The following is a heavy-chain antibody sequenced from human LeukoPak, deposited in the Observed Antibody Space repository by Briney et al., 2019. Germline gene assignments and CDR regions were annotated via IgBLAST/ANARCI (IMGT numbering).Heavy chain of an antibody. J-gene: IGHJ4*02. Sequence: SETLSLTCTVSGSMYDYYWSWIRQPPGKGLEWIGYIHYNGITNYNPSLKSRVTMSLDTSKNQVSLKLNSVTAADTAVYYCARHISSGGTYAHFDYWGQGTLVTVSS. CDR2: IHYNGIT. CDR1: GSMYDYY. CDR3: ARHISSGGTYAHFDY. V-gene: IGHV4-59*08. D-gene: IGHD1-26*01.